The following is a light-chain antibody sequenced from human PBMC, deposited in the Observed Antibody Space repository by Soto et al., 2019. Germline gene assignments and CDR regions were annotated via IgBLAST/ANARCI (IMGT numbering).Light chain of an antibody. V-gene: IGKV3-11*01. J-gene: IGKJ4*01. CDR3: QHRSNWIT. Sequence: EIVLTQSPATLSLSPGERATLSCRASQSFSNYLAWYQQKPGQAPKLLIYDASNRATGIPAMFSGSGSGTDFTLTISSLEPEYFAVYYCQHRSNWITFGGGTKVEIK. CDR1: QSFSNY. CDR2: DAS.